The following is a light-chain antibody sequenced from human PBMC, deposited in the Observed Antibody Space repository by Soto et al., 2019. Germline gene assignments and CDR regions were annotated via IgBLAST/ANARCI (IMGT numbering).Light chain of an antibody. J-gene: IGLJ3*02. CDR3: QAWGAGIRV. CDR1: SGHINYD. V-gene: IGLV4-69*01. Sequence: QLVLTQSPSASASLGASVKLTCTLSSGHINYDIAWHQQQPGKGPRYLMKLNSDGGHFKGDGIPDRFSGSSSGAERYLTISSLQSEDEADYYCQAWGAGIRVFGGGTKLTVL. CDR2: LNSDGGH.